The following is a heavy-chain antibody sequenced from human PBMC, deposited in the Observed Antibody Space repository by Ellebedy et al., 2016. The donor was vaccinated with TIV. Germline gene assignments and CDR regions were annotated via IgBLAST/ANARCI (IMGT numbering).Heavy chain of an antibody. Sequence: GGSLRLSXAASGFSSSDYYMSWIRQAPGKGLEWVSYISDSGSMIHYADSVKGRFTISRDNSKNSLYLQMNNLSAEDTVVYYCARIGSGRSFYGMDVWGQGTTVTVSS. CDR2: ISDSGSMI. CDR3: ARIGSGRSFYGMDV. J-gene: IGHJ6*02. D-gene: IGHD6-19*01. V-gene: IGHV3-11*01. CDR1: GFSSSDYY.